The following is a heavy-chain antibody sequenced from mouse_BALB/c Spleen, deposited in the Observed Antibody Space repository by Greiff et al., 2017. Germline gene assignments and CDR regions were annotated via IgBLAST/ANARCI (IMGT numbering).Heavy chain of an antibody. J-gene: IGHJ1*01. CDR2: ISTYYGDA. D-gene: IGHD1-1*01. V-gene: IGHV1S137*01. CDR1: GYTFTDYA. Sequence: QVQLQQSGAELVRPGVSVKISCKGSGYTFTDYAMHWVKQSHAKSLEWIGVISTYYGDASYNQKFKGKATMTVDKSSSTAYMELARLTSEDSAIYYCARSLYGSSYGWYFDVWGAGTTVTVSS. CDR3: ARSLYGSSYGWYFDV.